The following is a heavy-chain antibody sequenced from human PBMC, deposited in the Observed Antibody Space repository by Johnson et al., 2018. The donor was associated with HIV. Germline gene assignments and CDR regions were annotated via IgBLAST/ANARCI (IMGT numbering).Heavy chain of an antibody. CDR2: ISSDGSNK. Sequence: QEKLVESGGDVVQPGRSLRLSCTASGFTFSSYAMHWVRQAPGKGLEWVAVISSDGSNKYYAASVKGRLTLSRDNSKNTLYLQCNSLKTEDTAVYYCTTTEMVRGVSSYAFDIWAQGTMVTVSS. CDR3: TTTEMVRGVSSYAFDI. J-gene: IGHJ3*02. V-gene: IGHV3-30*04. CDR1: GFTFSSYA. D-gene: IGHD3-10*01.